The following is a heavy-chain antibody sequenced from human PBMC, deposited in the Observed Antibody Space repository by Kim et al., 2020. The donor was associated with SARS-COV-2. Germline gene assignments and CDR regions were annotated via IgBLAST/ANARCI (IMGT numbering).Heavy chain of an antibody. J-gene: IGHJ6*02. CDR2: ISYDGSNK. CDR1: GFTFSSYG. V-gene: IGHV3-30*18. Sequence: GGSLRLSCAASGFTFSSYGMHWVRQAPGKGLEWVAVISYDGSNKYYADSVKGRFTISRDNSKNTLYLQMNSLRAEDTAVYYCAKEGSSSWYMGGYYYYGMDVSGQGTTVTVSS. D-gene: IGHD6-13*01. CDR3: AKEGSSSWYMGGYYYYGMDV.